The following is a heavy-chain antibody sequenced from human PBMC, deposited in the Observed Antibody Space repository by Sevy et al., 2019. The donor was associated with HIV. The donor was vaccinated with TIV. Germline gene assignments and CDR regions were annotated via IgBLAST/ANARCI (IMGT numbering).Heavy chain of an antibody. D-gene: IGHD6-19*01. Sequence: GGSLRLSCAASGFTFSSYAMHWVRQAPGKGLEWVAVISYDGSNKYYADSVKGRFTISRDNSKNTLYLQMNSLRAEDTAAYYCARDSLRYSSGWRTSDWYFDLWGRGTLVTVSS. CDR1: GFTFSSYA. J-gene: IGHJ2*01. CDR3: ARDSLRYSSGWRTSDWYFDL. CDR2: ISYDGSNK. V-gene: IGHV3-30-3*01.